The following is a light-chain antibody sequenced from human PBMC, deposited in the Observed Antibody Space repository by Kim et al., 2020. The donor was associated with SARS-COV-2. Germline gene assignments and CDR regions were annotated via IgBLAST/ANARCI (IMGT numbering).Light chain of an antibody. CDR1: QYISSW. J-gene: IGKJ1*01. CDR3: QQYKTEPWT. Sequence: ASVGDRVTITCRASQYISSWLAWYEQKPGKAPKLLIYKASILESGDPSRFSGSGSGTEFSLTISSLQPEDFVTYYCQQYKTEPWTFGQGTKVDIK. V-gene: IGKV1-5*03. CDR2: KAS.